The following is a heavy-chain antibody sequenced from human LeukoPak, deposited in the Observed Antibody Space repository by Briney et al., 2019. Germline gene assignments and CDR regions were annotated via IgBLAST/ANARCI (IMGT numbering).Heavy chain of an antibody. CDR1: GFTFSSYN. J-gene: IGHJ6*03. D-gene: IGHD4-17*01. Sequence: PGGTLRLSCAASGFTFSSYNMNWARPAPGKGLEWVSSISSSSSYIYHAYSVKGRFTISRDNAKNSLYLQMNSLRAEDTAVYYCARGSRKNRYGDYGVGYYYYMDVWGKGTTVTVSS. V-gene: IGHV3-21*01. CDR3: ARGSRKNRYGDYGVGYYYYMDV. CDR2: ISSSSSYI.